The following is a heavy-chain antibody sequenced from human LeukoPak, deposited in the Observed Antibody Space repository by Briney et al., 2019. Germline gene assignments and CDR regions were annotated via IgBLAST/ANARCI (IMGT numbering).Heavy chain of an antibody. J-gene: IGHJ4*02. CDR2: IIPIFGTA. Sequence: SVKVSCKASGGTFSSYAISWVRQVPGQGLEWMGGIIPIFGTANYAQKFQGRVTITTDESTSTAYMELSSLRSEDTAVYYCARGETYDFWSGYYYNFDYWGQGTRVTVSS. V-gene: IGHV1-69*05. D-gene: IGHD3-3*01. CDR1: GGTFSSYA. CDR3: ARGETYDFWSGYYYNFDY.